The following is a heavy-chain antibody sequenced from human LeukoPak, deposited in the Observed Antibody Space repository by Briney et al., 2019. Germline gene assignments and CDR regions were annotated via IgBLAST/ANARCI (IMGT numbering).Heavy chain of an antibody. CDR1: EFTFRSHV. CDR2: IVGSGSTT. V-gene: IGHV3-23*01. D-gene: IGHD1-1*01. J-gene: IGHJ3*02. CDR3: ARGVPPDI. Sequence: PGGSLRLSCAASEFTFRSHVMSWVRQAPGKGLEWISAIVGSGSTTHYADSVKGRFTISRDNSKNSLYLQMNSLRAEDTAVYYCARGVPPDIWGQGTMVTVSS.